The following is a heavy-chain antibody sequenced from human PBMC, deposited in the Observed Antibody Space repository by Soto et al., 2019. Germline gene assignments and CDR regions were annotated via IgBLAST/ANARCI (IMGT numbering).Heavy chain of an antibody. CDR3: ARGRGYGGSPWFDL. CDR1: GFTVSSNY. J-gene: IGHJ2*01. V-gene: IGHV3-53*01. Sequence: EVQLVESGGGLIQPGGSLRLSCAASGFTVSSNYMSWVRQAPGKGLECVSVIYSGGNTYYADSVKGRFTISRGNSKNTLYVQMNSLRVEDTAVYYCARGRGYGGSPWFDLWGRGTLVTVSS. D-gene: IGHD2-15*01. CDR2: IYSGGNT.